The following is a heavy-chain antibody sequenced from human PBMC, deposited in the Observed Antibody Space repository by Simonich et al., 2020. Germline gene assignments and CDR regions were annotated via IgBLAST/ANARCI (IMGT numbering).Heavy chain of an antibody. V-gene: IGHV4-38-2*01. J-gene: IGHJ2*01. Sequence: QVQLQESGPGLVKPSETLSLTCAVSGYSISSGYYWGWIRQPPGKGLEWIGSIYHSGSTYYNPSLKSRVPISVDTSKNQFSLKLSSVTAADTAVYYCARRANWNWYFDLWGRGTLVTVSS. D-gene: IGHD1-1*01. CDR1: GYSISSGYY. CDR2: IYHSGST. CDR3: ARRANWNWYFDL.